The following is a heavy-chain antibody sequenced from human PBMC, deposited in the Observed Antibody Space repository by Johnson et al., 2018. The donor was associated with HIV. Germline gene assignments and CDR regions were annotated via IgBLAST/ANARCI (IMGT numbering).Heavy chain of an antibody. CDR3: ARDARQPRGPRGGFDN. CDR2: ISYDGNNK. V-gene: IGHV3-30*04. Sequence: QMLLVESGGGVVQPGRSLRLSCAASGFTFSSHAMHWVRQSPGKGLEWVAVISYDGNNKYFADSVRGRFTISKDSSRNTLYLQMDSLRPEDTAVYFCARDARQPRGPRGGFDNWGQGTKVTVSS. D-gene: IGHD2-15*01. CDR1: GFTFSSHA. J-gene: IGHJ3*02.